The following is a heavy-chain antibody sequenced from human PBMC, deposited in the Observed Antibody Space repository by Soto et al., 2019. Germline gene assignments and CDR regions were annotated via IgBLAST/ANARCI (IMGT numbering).Heavy chain of an antibody. CDR2: IYYSGST. D-gene: IGHD3-22*01. CDR1: GGSISSSSFH. Sequence: PSETLSLTCTVSGGSISSSSFHWGWIRQPPGKGLEWIGSIYYSGSTNYNPSLKSRVTISVDTSKNQFSLKLSSVTAADTAVYYCARQNYDSSDYYYHYYYGMDVWSQGTTVTVSS. CDR3: ARQNYDSSDYYYHYYYGMDV. V-gene: IGHV4-39*01. J-gene: IGHJ6*02.